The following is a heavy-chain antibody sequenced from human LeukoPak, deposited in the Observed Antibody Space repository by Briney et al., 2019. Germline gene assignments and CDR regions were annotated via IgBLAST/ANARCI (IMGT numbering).Heavy chain of an antibody. CDR2: IHSGGTT. D-gene: IGHD2-2*01. CDR1: GFTVSSNY. V-gene: IGHV3-53*01. J-gene: IGHJ5*01. Sequence: PGGSLRLSCTASGFTVSSNYMTWVRQAPGKGLECVSLIHSGGTTYYADSVKGRFTISRDISKNTLYLQMNSLRAEDTAVYYCAKDRHAPGRYCSSITCFPFDSWGQGTLVTVSS. CDR3: AKDRHAPGRYCSSITCFPFDS.